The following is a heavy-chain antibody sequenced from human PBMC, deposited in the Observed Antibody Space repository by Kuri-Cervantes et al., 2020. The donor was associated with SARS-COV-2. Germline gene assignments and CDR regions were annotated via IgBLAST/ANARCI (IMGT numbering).Heavy chain of an antibody. J-gene: IGHJ4*02. CDR1: GGSISSYY. Sequence: GSLRLSCTVSGGSISSYYWSWIRRPAGKGLEWIGRIYTSGSTNYNPSLKSRVTMSVDTSKNQFSLKLSSVTAADTAVYYCARDDSRLEGYFDYWGQGTLVTVSS. CDR3: ARDDSRLEGYFDY. CDR2: IYTSGST. V-gene: IGHV4-4*07. D-gene: IGHD3-22*01.